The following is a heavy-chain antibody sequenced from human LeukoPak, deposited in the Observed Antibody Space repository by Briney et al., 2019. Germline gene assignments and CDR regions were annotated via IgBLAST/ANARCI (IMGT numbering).Heavy chain of an antibody. D-gene: IGHD1-26*01. CDR3: ARGRIVGADPFDY. V-gene: IGHV4-4*07. Sequence: SDTLSLTCTVSGASISSYYWSWIRQPPGKGLEWIGRIYTSGDTNYNPSLKSRVTMSLDTSKKQFSLKLSSVTAADTAMYYCARGRIVGADPFDYWGQGTLVTVSS. CDR2: IYTSGDT. J-gene: IGHJ4*02. CDR1: GASISSYY.